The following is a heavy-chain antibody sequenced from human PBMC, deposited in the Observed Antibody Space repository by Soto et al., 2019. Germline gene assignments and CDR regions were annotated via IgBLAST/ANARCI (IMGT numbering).Heavy chain of an antibody. CDR2: IDVGSANA. D-gene: IGHD5-18*01. J-gene: IGHJ4*02. Sequence: QMQLVQSGPEVKKPGTSVKVSCKASGLTFSSSAVHWVRQARGHRLEWIGWIDVGSANANYAQMLQDRVTIIRDMSTSTAYRELSSLRPEDTAVYYCAADMGGYIYGLGTYWGQGTLVTVSS. V-gene: IGHV1-58*01. CDR1: GLTFSSSA. CDR3: AADMGGYIYGLGTY.